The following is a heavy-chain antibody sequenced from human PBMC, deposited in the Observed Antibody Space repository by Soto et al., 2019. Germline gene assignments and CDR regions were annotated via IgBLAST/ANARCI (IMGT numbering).Heavy chain of an antibody. Sequence: QVQLQESGPGLVKPSETMSLTCTVSGVSLSNSYCSWARQPPGKGLEWIGHIWSSGSTNYNPSLRSRATMSVDTSKNQVSLKLSSVTATDTAIYYCAKGGGSYTTGWYNDYWGQGTLVTVSS. V-gene: IGHV4-4*08. D-gene: IGHD6-19*01. CDR1: GVSLSNSY. J-gene: IGHJ4*02. CDR3: AKGGGSYTTGWYNDY. CDR2: IWSSGST.